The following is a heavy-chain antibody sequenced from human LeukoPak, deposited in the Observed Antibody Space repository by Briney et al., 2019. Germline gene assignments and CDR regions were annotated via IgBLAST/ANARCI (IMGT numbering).Heavy chain of an antibody. CDR3: ATPARRLRDGNYFDY. V-gene: IGHV1-24*01. CDR1: GYTLTELS. D-gene: IGHD2-21*02. J-gene: IGHJ4*02. CDR2: FDPEDGET. Sequence: ASVKVSCKVSGYTLTELSMHWVRQAPGKGLEWMGGFDPEDGETIYAQKFQGRVTMTEDTSTDTAYMGLSSLRSEDTAVYYCATPARRLRDGNYFDYWGQGTLVTVSS.